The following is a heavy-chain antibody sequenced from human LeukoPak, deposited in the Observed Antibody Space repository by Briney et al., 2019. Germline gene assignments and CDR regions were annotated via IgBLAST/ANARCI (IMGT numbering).Heavy chain of an antibody. D-gene: IGHD1-1*01. J-gene: IGHJ3*02. Sequence: GGSLRLSCAASGFTFSSSWMHWVCQAPEKGLEWVADIKCDGSEKYYADSVKGRFTISRDNSKNTLYLQMNSLRAEDTAVYYCAKVQTGTTFRAFDIWGQGTMVTVSS. CDR1: GFTFSSSW. CDR3: AKVQTGTTFRAFDI. V-gene: IGHV3-52*01. CDR2: IKCDGSEK.